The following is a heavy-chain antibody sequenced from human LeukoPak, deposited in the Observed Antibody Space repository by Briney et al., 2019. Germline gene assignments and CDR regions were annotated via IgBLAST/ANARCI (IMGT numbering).Heavy chain of an antibody. CDR2: ISGSGGST. CDR1: GFTFSSYG. Sequence: GGTLRLSCAASGFTFSSYGMSWVRQAPGKGLEWVSAISGSGGSTYYADSVKGQFTISRDNSRNTLYLQMNSLRAEDTAVYYCARTYYDFWSGYYTDINWFDPWGQGTLVAVSS. D-gene: IGHD3-3*01. CDR3: ARTYYDFWSGYYTDINWFDP. J-gene: IGHJ5*02. V-gene: IGHV3-23*01.